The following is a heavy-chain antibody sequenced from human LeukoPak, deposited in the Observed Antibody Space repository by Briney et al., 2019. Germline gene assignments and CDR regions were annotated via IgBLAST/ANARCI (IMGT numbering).Heavy chain of an antibody. CDR2: INHSGST. V-gene: IGHV4-34*01. J-gene: IGHJ4*02. Sequence: SETLSLTCAVYGGSFSGYYWSWIRQPPGKGLGWIGEINHSGSTNYNPSLKSRVTIPVDTSKNQFSLKLSSVTAADTAVYYCASQARQLALFDYWGQGTLVTVSS. D-gene: IGHD6-13*01. CDR3: ASQARQLALFDY. CDR1: GGSFSGYY.